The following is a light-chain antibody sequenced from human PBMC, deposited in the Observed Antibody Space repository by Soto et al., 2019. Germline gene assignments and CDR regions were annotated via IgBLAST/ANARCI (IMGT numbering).Light chain of an antibody. CDR1: SSNIGRDT. CDR3: ATWDGSLNGWV. J-gene: IGLJ3*02. Sequence: QSVLTQPPSASVTPGQRVTISCSGGSSNIGRDTVSWYQQLPGTAPKLLIYSTNQRPSGVPDRFSGSKSGTSASLAISGLQSEDEADYYCATWDGSLNGWVFGGGTKLTVL. V-gene: IGLV1-44*01. CDR2: STN.